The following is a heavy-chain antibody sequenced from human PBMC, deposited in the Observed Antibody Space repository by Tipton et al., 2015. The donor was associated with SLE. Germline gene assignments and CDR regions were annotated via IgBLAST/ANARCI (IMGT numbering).Heavy chain of an antibody. J-gene: IGHJ4*02. D-gene: IGHD1-26*01. Sequence: TLSLTCAVYGGSISSYYWSWIRQPAGKGLEWIGRIYTSGSTNYNPSLKSRVTISVDTSKNQFSLKLSSVTAADTAVYYCARGLRWELLIDYWGQGTLVTVSS. CDR3: ARGLRWELLIDY. V-gene: IGHV4-59*10. CDR2: IYTSGST. CDR1: GGSISSYY.